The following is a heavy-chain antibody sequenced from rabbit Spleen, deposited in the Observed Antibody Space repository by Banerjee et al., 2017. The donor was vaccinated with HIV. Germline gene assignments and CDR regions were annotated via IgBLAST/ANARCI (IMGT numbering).Heavy chain of an antibody. J-gene: IGHJ4*01. Sequence: QSLEESGGDLVQPEGSLTLTYTASGFSFSSSYYMCWVRQAPGKGLEWIACIYTGSSGTYYATWAKGRFTISKTSSTTVTLQMTSLTAADTATYFCARANSDGWSGLNLWGPGTLVTVS. CDR2: IYTGSSGT. CDR1: GFSFSSSYY. D-gene: IGHD4-1*01. V-gene: IGHV1S40*01. CDR3: ARANSDGWSGLNL.